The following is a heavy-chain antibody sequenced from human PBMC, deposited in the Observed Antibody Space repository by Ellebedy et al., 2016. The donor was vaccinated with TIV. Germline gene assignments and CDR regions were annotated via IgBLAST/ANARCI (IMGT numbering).Heavy chain of an antibody. J-gene: IGHJ4*02. CDR1: GFAFSSYW. V-gene: IGHV3-7*03. CDR2: LKPDGTED. Sequence: GGSLRLSCAASGFAFSSYWMSWVRQAPGTGLEWVANLKPDGTEDYYVGSMKGRFTVSRDNAKGSLYLHLSSLGAEDTAVYYCARNSGWSIDYWGLGTLVTVSS. D-gene: IGHD6-19*01. CDR3: ARNSGWSIDY.